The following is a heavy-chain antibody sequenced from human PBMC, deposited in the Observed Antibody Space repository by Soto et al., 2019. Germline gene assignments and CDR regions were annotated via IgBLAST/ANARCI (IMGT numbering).Heavy chain of an antibody. J-gene: IGHJ5*02. V-gene: IGHV4-30-4*01. CDR3: ARNHGDEGGWFDP. CDR1: GGFISSGRYY. D-gene: IGHD4-17*01. Sequence: QVQLQESGPGLVKPSQTLSLTCAVSGGFISSGRYYWSWLRQPPGTGLEWIGYIYYTGSTFYNPSLKSRFNISADMSKNQFSLRRNSVTAADTAVYYCARNHGDEGGWFDPWGQGTLVTVSS. CDR2: IYYTGST.